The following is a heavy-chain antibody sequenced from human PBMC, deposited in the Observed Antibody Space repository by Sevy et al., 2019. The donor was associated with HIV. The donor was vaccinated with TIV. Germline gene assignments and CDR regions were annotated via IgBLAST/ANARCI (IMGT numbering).Heavy chain of an antibody. CDR3: ARFSGGDYFDY. Sequence: AEILSLTCAVYGGSFSGYYWSWIRQPPGKGLERIGEINHSGSTNYNPSLKSRVTIAVDTSKNQFSLKLSSVTAADTAVDYCARFSGGDYFDYWGQGTLVIVSS. D-gene: IGHD3-10*01. V-gene: IGHV4-34*01. CDR2: INHSGST. CDR1: GGSFSGYY. J-gene: IGHJ4*02.